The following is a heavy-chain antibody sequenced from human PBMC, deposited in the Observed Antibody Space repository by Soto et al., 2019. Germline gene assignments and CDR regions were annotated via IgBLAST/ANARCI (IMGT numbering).Heavy chain of an antibody. CDR3: ARDLPLYGDSGWYFDY. Sequence: GGSLRLSCAASGFTVSSNYMSWVRQAPGKGLEWVSVIYSGGSTYYADSVKGRFTISRHNSKNTLYLQMNSLRAEDTAVYYCARDLPLYGDSGWYFDYWGQGTLVTVSS. CDR1: GFTVSSNY. CDR2: IYSGGST. J-gene: IGHJ4*02. D-gene: IGHD4-17*01. V-gene: IGHV3-53*04.